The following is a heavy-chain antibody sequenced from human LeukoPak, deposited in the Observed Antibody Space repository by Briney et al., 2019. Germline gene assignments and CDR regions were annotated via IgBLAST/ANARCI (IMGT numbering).Heavy chain of an antibody. D-gene: IGHD3-10*01. J-gene: IGHJ3*02. CDR1: GFTFSSYG. V-gene: IGHV3-33*01. CDR3: ARDGTYYYGSGSQGFDI. CDR2: IWYDGSNK. Sequence: PGGSLRLSCAASGFTFSSYGMHWVRQAPGKGLEWVAVIWYDGSNKYYADSAKGRFTISRDNSKNTLYLQMNSLRAEDTAVYYCARDGTYYYGSGSQGFDIWGQGTMVTVSS.